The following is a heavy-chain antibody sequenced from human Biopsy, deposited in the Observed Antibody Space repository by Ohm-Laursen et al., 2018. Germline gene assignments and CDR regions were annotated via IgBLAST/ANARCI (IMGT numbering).Heavy chain of an antibody. CDR2: IIPIFGIA. V-gene: IGHV1-69*01. J-gene: IGHJ4*02. D-gene: IGHD2-15*01. Sequence: SSVKVSCKASGGTVSSYGISWVRQAPGQGLEWMGGIIPIFGIANYAQELQGRVTITADESTSTAYMELSSLRSEDTAVHYCARHLLGGGAYYDYWGQGTLVTVSS. CDR1: GGTVSSYG. CDR3: ARHLLGGGAYYDY.